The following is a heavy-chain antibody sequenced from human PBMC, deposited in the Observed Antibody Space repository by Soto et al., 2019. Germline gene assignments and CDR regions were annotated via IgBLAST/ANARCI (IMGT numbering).Heavy chain of an antibody. CDR3: ARAGPPYGSAYYYYYMDV. D-gene: IGHD3-10*01. Sequence: GGSLRLSCAASGFTFSSYSMNWVRQAPGKGLEWVSSISSSSSYIYYADSVKGRFTISRDNAKNSLYLQMNSLRAEDTAVYYCARAGPPYGSAYYYYYMDVWGKGTTVTVSS. J-gene: IGHJ6*03. V-gene: IGHV3-21*01. CDR1: GFTFSSYS. CDR2: ISSSSSYI.